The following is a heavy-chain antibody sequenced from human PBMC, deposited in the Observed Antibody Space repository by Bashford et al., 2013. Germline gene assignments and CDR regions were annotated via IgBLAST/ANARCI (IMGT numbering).Heavy chain of an antibody. D-gene: IGHD2-2*01. CDR2: ISSSGSTI. J-gene: IGHJ3*02. CDR3: AREPYQPRRRDAFDI. V-gene: IGHV3-48*03. Sequence: VRQAPGKGLEWVSYISSSGSTIYYADSVKGRFTISRDNAKNSLYLQMNSLRAEDTAVYYCAREPYQPRRRDAFDIWGQGTMVTVSS.